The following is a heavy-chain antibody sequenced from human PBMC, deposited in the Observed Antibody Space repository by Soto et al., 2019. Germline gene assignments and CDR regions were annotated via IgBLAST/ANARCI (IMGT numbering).Heavy chain of an antibody. Sequence: EVQLAESGGGMVQPGGPRSLSCLASGFTFSSLTRHWVRQAPGKGLEYVSSISSNGGTTYYGNSVKGRFTISRDNSKNTLYLQIGSLRAEDMAVYYCVRRVSGNYDYWGQGTLVTVSS. CDR1: GFTFSSLT. CDR2: ISSNGGTT. CDR3: VRRVSGNYDY. V-gene: IGHV3-64*01. D-gene: IGHD1-7*01. J-gene: IGHJ4*02.